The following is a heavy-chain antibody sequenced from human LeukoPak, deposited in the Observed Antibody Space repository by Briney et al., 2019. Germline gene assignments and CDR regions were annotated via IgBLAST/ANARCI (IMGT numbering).Heavy chain of an antibody. CDR2: ISTSGST. CDR1: GGSISSYF. V-gene: IGHV4-4*07. Sequence: SETLSLTCAVSGGSISSYFWTWIRQPAGKGLEWIGRISTSGSTNYNPSLKSRVSMSLDTSKNQFSLKLSSVTAADTAVYYCARGAGGGYFDYWGQGTLVTVSS. D-gene: IGHD3-16*01. J-gene: IGHJ4*02. CDR3: ARGAGGGYFDY.